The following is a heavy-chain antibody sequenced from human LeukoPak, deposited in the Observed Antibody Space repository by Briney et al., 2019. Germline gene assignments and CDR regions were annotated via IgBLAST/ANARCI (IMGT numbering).Heavy chain of an antibody. V-gene: IGHV3-74*01. J-gene: IGHJ6*02. CDR1: GFTFSSYG. Sequence: GGSLRLSCAASGFTFSSYGMLWVRQAPGKGLVWVSGINSGGSSTNYADSVKGRFTISRDNANNTVDLQKNSLRAEDTAVYPGARDEAGGYSSSWYVQSGYYYGMDVWGQGTTVTVSS. CDR2: INSGGSST. D-gene: IGHD6-13*01. CDR3: ARDEAGGYSSSWYVQSGYYYGMDV.